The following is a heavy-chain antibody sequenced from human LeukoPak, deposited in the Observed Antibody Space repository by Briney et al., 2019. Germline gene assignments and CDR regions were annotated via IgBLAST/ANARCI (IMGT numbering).Heavy chain of an antibody. CDR2: ISAYNGNT. Sequence: ASVKVSSKASVYPFDNFGLTWVRQAPGQGREWMGWISAYNGNTHHAQKFRGRLTLTTETSTSTAYLELRSLKSDDTAVYYCARDRVGGDLTGVSLYWGQGTLVTVSS. V-gene: IGHV1-18*01. D-gene: IGHD4-17*01. CDR1: VYPFDNFG. J-gene: IGHJ4*01. CDR3: ARDRVGGDLTGVSLY.